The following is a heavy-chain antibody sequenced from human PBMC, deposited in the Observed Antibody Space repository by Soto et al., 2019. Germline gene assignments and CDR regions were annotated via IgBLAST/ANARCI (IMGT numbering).Heavy chain of an antibody. CDR1: GGIFSNYG. CDR3: ALFESDDDVWGSFRS. CDR2: IIPLFGKP. Sequence: SVKVSCKASGGIFSNYGCSWVRQAPGQGLEWMGGIIPLFGKPSYAQKFQGRLIIRADASTNRAYLDLYSLTTEDAGIYYCALFESDDDVWGSFRSWGQGTPVTVSS. V-gene: IGHV1-69*13. J-gene: IGHJ5*02. D-gene: IGHD3-16*01.